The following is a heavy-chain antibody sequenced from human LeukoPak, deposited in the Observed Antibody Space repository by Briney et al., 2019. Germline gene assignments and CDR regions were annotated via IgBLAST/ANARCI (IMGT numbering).Heavy chain of an antibody. CDR1: GGSISNYY. Sequence: SETLSLTCTVSGGSISNYYWSWIRQPAGKGLEWIGRFYNSGSTNCNPSLKSRVTMSVDMSKNQYSLRLSSVTAADTAMYYCARQTTYYSPFDYWGQGTLVSVSS. CDR2: FYNSGST. V-gene: IGHV4-4*07. J-gene: IGHJ4*02. D-gene: IGHD3-22*01. CDR3: ARQTTYYSPFDY.